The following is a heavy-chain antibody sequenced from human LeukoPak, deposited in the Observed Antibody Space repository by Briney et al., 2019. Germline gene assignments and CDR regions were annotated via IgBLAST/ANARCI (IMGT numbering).Heavy chain of an antibody. J-gene: IGHJ6*02. CDR3: ARFGYSSSWETYGMDV. CDR2: INPNSGGT. CDR1: GYTFTGYY. V-gene: IGHV1-2*02. Sequence: ASVKVSCKASGYTFTGYYMHWVRQAPGQGLEWMGWINPNSGGTNYAQKFQGRVTMTRDTSISTAYMELSRLRSDDTAVYYCARFGYSSSWETYGMDVWGQGTTVTVSS. D-gene: IGHD6-13*01.